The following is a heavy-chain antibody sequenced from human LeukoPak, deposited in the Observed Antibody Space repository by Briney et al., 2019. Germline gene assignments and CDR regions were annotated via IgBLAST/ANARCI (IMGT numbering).Heavy chain of an antibody. J-gene: IGHJ4*02. CDR2: ITSKSDGSPT. D-gene: IGHD3-10*01. V-gene: IGHV3-15*01. Sequence: GGSLRLSCAASGSTLSDTWMSWVRQLPGKALQWVGHITSKSDGSPTKYPAPVNARFTISRDDSKNTVYLQMNSLKTEDTAVYYCVGKFLGYWGQGTPVIVSS. CDR1: GSTLSDTW. CDR3: VGKFLGY.